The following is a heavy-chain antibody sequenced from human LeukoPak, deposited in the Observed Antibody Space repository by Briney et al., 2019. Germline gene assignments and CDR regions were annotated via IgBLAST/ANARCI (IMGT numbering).Heavy chain of an antibody. Sequence: ASVKVSCKASGYTFTGYYMHWVRQAPGQGLEWMGWINPNSGGTNYAQKFQGRVTMTRYTSISTDYMELSRLRSDDTAVYYCARGSNLRYFDWFPVTAEYFQHWGQGTLVTVSS. CDR1: GYTFTGYY. J-gene: IGHJ1*01. D-gene: IGHD3-9*01. CDR3: ARGSNLRYFDWFPVTAEYFQH. CDR2: INPNSGGT. V-gene: IGHV1-2*02.